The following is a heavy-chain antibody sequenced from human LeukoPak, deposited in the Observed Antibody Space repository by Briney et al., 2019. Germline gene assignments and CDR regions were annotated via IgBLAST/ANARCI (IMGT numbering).Heavy chain of an antibody. D-gene: IGHD3-22*01. CDR2: ISSSSSYI. J-gene: IGHJ4*02. CDR3: ARDHYDSSGYFDY. CDR1: GFTFSSYS. V-gene: IGHV3-21*01. Sequence: GGSLRLSCAASGFTFSSYSMNWVRQAPGKGLEWVSSISSSSSYIYYADSVKGRFAISRDNAKNSLYLQMNSLRAEDTAVYYCARDHYDSSGYFDYWGQGTLVTVSS.